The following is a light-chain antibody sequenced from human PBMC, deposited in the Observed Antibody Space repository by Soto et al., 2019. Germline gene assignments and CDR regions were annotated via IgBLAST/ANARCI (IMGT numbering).Light chain of an antibody. CDR3: QQYGSSVGGT. V-gene: IGKV3-20*01. J-gene: IGKJ4*01. CDR2: DAS. CDR1: QSVGSGY. Sequence: VVTQSPGTLSLSPGERAILSCRASQSVGSGYLAWYQQKPGQAPRLLIYDASSRATGIPDRFSGSGSGTDFTLPISRLEPEDFAVYYCQQYGSSVGGTFGGGTKVDI.